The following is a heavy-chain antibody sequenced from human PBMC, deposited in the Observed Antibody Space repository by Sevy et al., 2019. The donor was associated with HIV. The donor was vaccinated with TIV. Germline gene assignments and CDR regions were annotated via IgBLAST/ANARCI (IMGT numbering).Heavy chain of an antibody. CDR3: ARGGKYYDFWSGYRNWFDP. Sequence: WETLSLTCAVYGGSFSGYYWSWIRQPPGKALEWIGEIDHRGSTNYNPSLKSRVTISVDTSKNQFSLKLGSVTAAESAAYYCARGGKYYDFWSGYRNWFDPWGQGTLVTVSS. V-gene: IGHV4-34*01. CDR1: GGSFSGYY. D-gene: IGHD3-3*01. CDR2: IDHRGST. J-gene: IGHJ5*02.